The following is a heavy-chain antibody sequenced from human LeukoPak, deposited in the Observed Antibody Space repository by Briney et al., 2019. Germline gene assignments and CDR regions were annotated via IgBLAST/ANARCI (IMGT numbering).Heavy chain of an antibody. CDR2: INTNTGNP. CDR1: GYTFTSYG. Sequence: ASVNVSCKASGYTFTSYGISWVRQAPGQGLEWMGWINTNTGNPTYAQGFTGRFVFSLDTSVSTAYLQISSLKAEDTAVYYCARDQGPTHRWELLPPYFDYWGQGTLVTVSS. J-gene: IGHJ4*02. V-gene: IGHV7-4-1*02. D-gene: IGHD1-26*01. CDR3: ARDQGPTHRWELLPPYFDY.